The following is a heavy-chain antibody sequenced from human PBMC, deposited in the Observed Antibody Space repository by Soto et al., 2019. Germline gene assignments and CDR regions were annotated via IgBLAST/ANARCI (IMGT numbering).Heavy chain of an antibody. V-gene: IGHV4-34*01. Sequence: PSETLSLTCAVYGGSFSGYYWSWIRQPPGKGLEWIGEINHSGSTNYNPSLKSRVTISVDTSKNQFSLKLSSVTAADTAVYYCARERCQWLVGYYYYYMDVWGKGTTVTVSS. CDR1: GGSFSGYY. D-gene: IGHD6-19*01. CDR3: ARERCQWLVGYYYYYMDV. CDR2: INHSGST. J-gene: IGHJ6*03.